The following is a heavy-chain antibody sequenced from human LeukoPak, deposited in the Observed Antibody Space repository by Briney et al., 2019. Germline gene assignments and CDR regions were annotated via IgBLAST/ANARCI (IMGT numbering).Heavy chain of an antibody. CDR3: SSAGLPRY. CDR2: IKGKTDGGTT. J-gene: IGHJ4*02. CDR1: GFTFSNAW. V-gene: IGHV3-15*01. D-gene: IGHD2-15*01. Sequence: GGSLRLSCAASGFTFSNAWMSWVRQAPGKGLEWVGRIKGKTDGGTTDCAAPVKGRFTISRDDSKNTLYLQMNSLKTEDTAVYYCSSAGLPRYWGQGTLVTVSS.